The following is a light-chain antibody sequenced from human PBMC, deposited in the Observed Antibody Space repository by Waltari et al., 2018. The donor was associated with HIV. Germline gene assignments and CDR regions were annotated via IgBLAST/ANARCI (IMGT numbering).Light chain of an antibody. Sequence: QSMLTQPPSVSAAPGQKVTISCPGTGSNLANHYGPWYQHLPGAAPKLVIYDNDNRPSGIPDRFSGSKSGASATLVITGLQTGDEGDYYCGTWDSSLNAGVFGGGTKLTVL. CDR2: DND. CDR1: GSNLANHY. CDR3: GTWDSSLNAGV. J-gene: IGLJ3*02. V-gene: IGLV1-51*01.